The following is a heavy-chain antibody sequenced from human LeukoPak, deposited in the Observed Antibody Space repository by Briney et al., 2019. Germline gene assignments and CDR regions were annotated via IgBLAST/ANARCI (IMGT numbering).Heavy chain of an antibody. D-gene: IGHD2-21*01. V-gene: IGHV4-39*01. Sequence: SETLSLTCTVSGGSISSNSNYWAWIRQPPGRGLEWIGSISYGGSTYYSPSLESRVTISVDTSKNQFSLRLSSVTAADTAVYYCARQALWFFDHWGQGTLVTVSS. CDR1: GGSISSNSNY. J-gene: IGHJ4*02. CDR3: ARQALWFFDH. CDR2: ISYGGST.